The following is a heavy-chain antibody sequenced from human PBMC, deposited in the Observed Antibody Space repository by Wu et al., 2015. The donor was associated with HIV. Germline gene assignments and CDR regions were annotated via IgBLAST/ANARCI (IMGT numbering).Heavy chain of an antibody. CDR3: ARGTPATWFGVIY. Sequence: QVQLVQSGSEVKKPGASVKISCKTSGYTFTSYDVNWVRQATGQGLEWMGWMNPNSGNTGYALRFQGRVSLTRDTSTNTAYLELSDLSSEDTAIYCARGTPATWFGVIYWGQGTLVTVSS. CDR2: MNPNSGNT. D-gene: IGHD3-10*01. CDR1: GYTFTSYD. J-gene: IGHJ4*02. V-gene: IGHV1-8*01.